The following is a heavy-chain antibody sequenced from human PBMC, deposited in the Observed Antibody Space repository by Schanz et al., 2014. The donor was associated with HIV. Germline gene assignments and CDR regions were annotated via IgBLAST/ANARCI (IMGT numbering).Heavy chain of an antibody. CDR3: VKAYSSGFSGAGS. J-gene: IGHJ5*02. V-gene: IGHV3-23*04. Sequence: EVQLVESGGGLVRPGGSLSLSCAGSGFTFSSYAMTWVRQAPGKGLDWVSTISGSDGDTYYADSVKGRFTISRDNSRNALYLHMNSLRADDTAIYYCVKAYSSGFSGAGSWGQGALVTVSS. CDR1: GFTFSSYA. CDR2: ISGSDGDT. D-gene: IGHD5-18*01.